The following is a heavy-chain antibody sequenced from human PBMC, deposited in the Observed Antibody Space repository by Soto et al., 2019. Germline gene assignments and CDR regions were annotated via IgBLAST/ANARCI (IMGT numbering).Heavy chain of an antibody. J-gene: IGHJ4*02. D-gene: IGHD2-15*01. V-gene: IGHV3-74*01. Sequence: EVQLLESGGGLVQPGGSLRLSCAASGFPFSSYWMHWVRQAPGKGLVWVSRINSDGSSTSYADSVKGRFTISRDNAKNTLYLQMNSLRAEDTAVYYCVRTSLVVAAATREDYWGQGTLVTVSS. CDR3: VRTSLVVAAATREDY. CDR1: GFPFSSYW. CDR2: INSDGSST.